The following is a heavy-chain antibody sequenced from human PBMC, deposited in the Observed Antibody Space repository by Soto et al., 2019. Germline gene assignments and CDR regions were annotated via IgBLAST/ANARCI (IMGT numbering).Heavy chain of an antibody. CDR3: ASPTKRIAAANHFWGWYYYYGMDV. J-gene: IGHJ6*02. D-gene: IGHD6-6*01. Sequence: PSETLSLTCTVSGGSISSSSYYWGWIRQPPGKGLEWIGSIYYSGSTYYNPSLKSRVTISVDTSKNQFSLKLSSVTAADTAVYYCASPTKRIAAANHFWGWYYYYGMDVWGQGTTVTVSS. CDR2: IYYSGST. CDR1: GGSISSSSYY. V-gene: IGHV4-39*01.